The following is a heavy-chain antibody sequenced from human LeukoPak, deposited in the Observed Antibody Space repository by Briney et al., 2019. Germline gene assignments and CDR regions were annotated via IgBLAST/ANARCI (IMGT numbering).Heavy chain of an antibody. D-gene: IGHD3-22*01. Sequence: PSEALSLTCAVYGGSFSGYYWSWIRQPPGKGLEWIGEINHSGSTNYNPSLKSRVTISVDTSKNQFSLKLSSVTAADTAVYYCARGQHRFTMIVVVITPRYFDYWGQGTLVTVSS. CDR1: GGSFSGYY. J-gene: IGHJ4*02. CDR3: ARGQHRFTMIVVVITPRYFDY. CDR2: INHSGST. V-gene: IGHV4-34*01.